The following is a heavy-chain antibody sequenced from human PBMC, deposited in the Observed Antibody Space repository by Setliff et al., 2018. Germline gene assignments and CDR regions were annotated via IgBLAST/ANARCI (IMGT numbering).Heavy chain of an antibody. V-gene: IGHV4-34*01. J-gene: IGHJ4*02. CDR1: GGSFSDYY. CDR2: INHSGTT. CDR3: ARGRNVAARLLDS. D-gene: IGHD6-6*01. Sequence: PSETLSLTCGASGGSFSDYYWSWIRQTPGKGLEWIGEINHSGTTNYHPSLRSRVTISVDTSKNQFSLKVTSVTAADTSVYFCARGRNVAARLLDSWGQGTLVTVSS.